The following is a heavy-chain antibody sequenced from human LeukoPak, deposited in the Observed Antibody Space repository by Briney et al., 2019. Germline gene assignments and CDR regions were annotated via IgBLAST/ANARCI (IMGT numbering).Heavy chain of an antibody. D-gene: IGHD3-3*01. CDR2: IYTSGST. J-gene: IGHJ5*02. V-gene: IGHV4-4*07. Sequence: SETLSLTCTVSGGSISSYYWSWIRQPAGKGLEWIGRIYTSGSTNYNPSLKSRGTISVDESTNQFSLKLSSVPAADTAVYYCARDRGVITIFGVVIEGNWFDPWGQGTLVTVSS. CDR1: GGSISSYY. CDR3: ARDRGVITIFGVVIEGNWFDP.